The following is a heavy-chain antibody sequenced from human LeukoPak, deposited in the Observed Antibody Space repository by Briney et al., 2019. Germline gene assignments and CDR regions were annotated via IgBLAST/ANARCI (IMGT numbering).Heavy chain of an antibody. J-gene: IGHJ4*02. V-gene: IGHV3-23*01. Sequence: PGGSLRLSCAASGFSFSRYWMSWVRQAPVRGLEWVSYISSSGSTIYYADSVKGRFTISRDNSKNTLYLQMNSLRAEDTAVYYCAKFLEEVGELLVDYWGQGTLVTVSS. D-gene: IGHD3-10*01. CDR2: ISSSGSTI. CDR3: AKFLEEVGELLVDY. CDR1: GFSFSRYW.